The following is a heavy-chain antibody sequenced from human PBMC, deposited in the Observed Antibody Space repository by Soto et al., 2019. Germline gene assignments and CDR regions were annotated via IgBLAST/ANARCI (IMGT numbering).Heavy chain of an antibody. CDR3: AKDYYYYYDSSGFYDY. J-gene: IGHJ4*02. CDR2: ISGSGGST. D-gene: IGHD3-22*01. Sequence: EVQLLESGGGLVQPGGSLRLSCAASGFTFSSYAMSWVRQAPGKGLEWVSAISGSGGSTYYADSVKGRFTISRDNSKNTLYRQMNSLRAEDTAVYYCAKDYYYYYDSSGFYDYWGQGTLVTVSS. CDR1: GFTFSSYA. V-gene: IGHV3-23*01.